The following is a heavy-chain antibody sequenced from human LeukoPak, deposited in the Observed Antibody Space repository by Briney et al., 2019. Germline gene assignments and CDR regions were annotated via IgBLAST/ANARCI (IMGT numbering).Heavy chain of an antibody. Sequence: GGSLRLSCRASGFSFTTYSMNWVRQAPGKGLEWVAVIWFDGSNQYYADSVKGRFTISRDNSKNTLYLQMNSLRAEDTAVYYCAKDDPSASDIDYWGQGTLVTVSS. CDR3: AKDDPSASDIDY. CDR2: IWFDGSNQ. D-gene: IGHD1-26*01. CDR1: GFSFTTYS. V-gene: IGHV3-33*06. J-gene: IGHJ4*02.